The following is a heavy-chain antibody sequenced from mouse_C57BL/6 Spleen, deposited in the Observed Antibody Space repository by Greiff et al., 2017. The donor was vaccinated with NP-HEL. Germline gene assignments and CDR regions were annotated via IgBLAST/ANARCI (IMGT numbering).Heavy chain of an antibody. CDR3: ARGPGYDGYYPYAMDY. D-gene: IGHD2-3*01. J-gene: IGHJ4*01. CDR1: GFSLTSYG. V-gene: IGHV2-6*03. CDR2: IWSDGST. Sequence: VQVVESGPGLVAPSQSLSITCTVSGFSLTSYGVHWVRQPPGKGLEWLVVIWSDGSTTYNSALKSRLSISKDNSKSQVFLKMNSLQTDDTAMYYCARGPGYDGYYPYAMDYWGQGTSVTVSS.